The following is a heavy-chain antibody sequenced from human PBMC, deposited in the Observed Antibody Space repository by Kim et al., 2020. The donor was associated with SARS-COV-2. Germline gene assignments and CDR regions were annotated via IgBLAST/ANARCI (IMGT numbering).Heavy chain of an antibody. D-gene: IGHD6-13*01. CDR2: ISQIGST. V-gene: IGHV4-34*01. Sequence: SETLSLTCAVHGGSFGGDYWSWIRQPPGKGLEWIREISQIGSTNYNSSLKSRVTISVDTSKNQISLRLSLVTAADTALYFCARGLGLAAAGPFAFWGQGT. CDR1: GGSFGGDY. CDR3: ARGLGLAAAGPFAF. J-gene: IGHJ4*02.